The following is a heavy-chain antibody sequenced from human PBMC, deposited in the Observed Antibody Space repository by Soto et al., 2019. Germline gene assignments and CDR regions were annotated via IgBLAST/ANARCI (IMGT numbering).Heavy chain of an antibody. Sequence: SETLSLTCTVSGGSISSSSYYWGWIRQPPGKGLEWIGSIYYSGSTYYNPSLKSRVTISVDTSKNQFSLKLSSVTAADTAVYYCARWGYCTNGVCQSFDYWGQGTLVTVSS. CDR3: ARWGYCTNGVCQSFDY. CDR2: IYYSGST. D-gene: IGHD2-8*01. CDR1: GGSISSSSYY. V-gene: IGHV4-39*01. J-gene: IGHJ4*02.